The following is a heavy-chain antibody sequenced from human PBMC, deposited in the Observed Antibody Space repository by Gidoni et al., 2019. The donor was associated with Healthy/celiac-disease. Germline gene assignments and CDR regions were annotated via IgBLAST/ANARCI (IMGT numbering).Heavy chain of an antibody. CDR2: IYHSGST. J-gene: IGHJ4*02. Sequence: QVQLQESAPGLVKPSRTLSLTCAVSGGSLSTSTWWSWVRQPPGKGLEWIGEIYHSGSTNYNPSIKSRVTISVDKSKNQFSLKLSSVTAADTAVYYCARENIYCSGGSCYPYYFDYWGQGTLVTVSS. D-gene: IGHD2-15*01. CDR3: ARENIYCSGGSCYPYYFDY. CDR1: GGSLSTSTW. V-gene: IGHV4-4*02.